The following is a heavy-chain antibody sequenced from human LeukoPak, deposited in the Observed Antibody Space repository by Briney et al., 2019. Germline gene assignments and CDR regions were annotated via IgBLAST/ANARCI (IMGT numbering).Heavy chain of an antibody. J-gene: IGHJ4*02. V-gene: IGHV3-30*03. D-gene: IGHD2/OR15-2a*01. CDR1: GFTFSSYG. Sequence: GRSPRPSCAASGFTFSSYGMHWVRQAPGKGLEWVAVISYDGSNKYYADSVKGRFTISRDNSKNTLYLQMNSLRAEDTAVYYCASRTNFLWAAYFDYWGQGTLVTVSS. CDR3: ASRTNFLWAAYFDY. CDR2: ISYDGSNK.